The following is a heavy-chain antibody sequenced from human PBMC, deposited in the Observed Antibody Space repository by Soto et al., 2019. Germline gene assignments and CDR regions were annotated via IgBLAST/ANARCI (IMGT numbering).Heavy chain of an antibody. D-gene: IGHD5-12*01. CDR3: AKEGGYSGYEYYYYGMDV. V-gene: IGHV1-18*04. CDR1: GYTFTSYG. J-gene: IGHJ6*02. Sequence: ASVKVSCKASGYTFTSYGISWVRQAPGQGLEWMGWISAYNGNTNYAQKLQGRVTMTTDTSTGTAYMELRSLRSDDTAVYYCAKEGGYSGYEYYYYGMDVWGQGTTVTVSS. CDR2: ISAYNGNT.